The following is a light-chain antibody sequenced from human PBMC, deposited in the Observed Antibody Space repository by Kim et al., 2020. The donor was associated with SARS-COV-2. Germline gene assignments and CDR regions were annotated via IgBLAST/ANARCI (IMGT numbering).Light chain of an antibody. CDR3: HSYDSSLSGWV. Sequence: RVTISCTGSSSNIGAGYDVHWYQQLPGTAPNLLIYGNSNRPSGVPDRFSGSKSGTSASLAITGLQAEDEADYYCHSYDSSLSGWVFGGGTQLTVL. CDR2: GNS. J-gene: IGLJ3*02. CDR1: SSNIGAGYD. V-gene: IGLV1-40*01.